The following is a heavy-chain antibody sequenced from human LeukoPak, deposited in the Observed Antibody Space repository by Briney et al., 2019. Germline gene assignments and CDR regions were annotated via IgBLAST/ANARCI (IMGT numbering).Heavy chain of an antibody. Sequence: SQTLSLTCAISGDSVSSNSAAWNWIRQSPSRGLEWLGRTYYRSKWYNDYAVSVKSRITIDPDTSKNQFSLQLNSVTPVDTAVYYCARDQGYCSAGSCYHFDCWGQGTLVTVSS. J-gene: IGHJ4*02. CDR2: TYYRSKWYN. D-gene: IGHD2-15*01. CDR1: GDSVSSNSAA. CDR3: ARDQGYCSAGSCYHFDC. V-gene: IGHV6-1*01.